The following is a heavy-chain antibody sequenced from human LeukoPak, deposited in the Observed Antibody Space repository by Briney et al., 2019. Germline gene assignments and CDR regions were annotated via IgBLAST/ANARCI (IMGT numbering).Heavy chain of an antibody. D-gene: IGHD2-8*01. CDR3: ARVFGGHTNGLDY. CDR1: GFSFRSYA. Sequence: PGGSLRLACAAFGFSFRSYAMHWVRQAPGKGLEFVSAISSDGSTPYYADSVKGRFTISRDNSKNTLYLQIGSLRAEDMAVYYCARVFGGHTNGLDYWGQGTLVTVSS. V-gene: IGHV3-64*02. J-gene: IGHJ4*02. CDR2: ISSDGSTP.